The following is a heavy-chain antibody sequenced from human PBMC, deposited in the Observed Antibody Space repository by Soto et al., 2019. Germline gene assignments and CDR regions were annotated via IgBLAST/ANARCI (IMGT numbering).Heavy chain of an antibody. CDR3: ARRYGGAFDF. V-gene: IGHV4-59*08. CDR1: GGSISSYY. J-gene: IGHJ4*02. Sequence: SETLSLTCTVSGGSISSYYWSWIRQPPGKGLEWIGYIYYSGSTNYNPSLKSRVTISVDTSKNQFSLKLSSVTAADTAVYYCARRYGGAFDFWGQGTLVTVSS. CDR2: IYYSGST. D-gene: IGHD4-17*01.